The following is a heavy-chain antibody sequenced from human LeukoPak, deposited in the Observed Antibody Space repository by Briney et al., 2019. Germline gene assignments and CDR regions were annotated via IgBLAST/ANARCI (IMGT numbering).Heavy chain of an antibody. CDR1: GFTFGSYG. J-gene: IGHJ4*02. CDR3: AREGGHYFDH. Sequence: PGRSLRLSCAASGFTFGSYGMHWVRQAPGKGLEWVAFISYDRSETYYADSVKGRFSISRDNSKNTVYLQMNSLRTEDRAVYYCAREGGHYFDHWGQGTLVTVSS. V-gene: IGHV3-30*03. D-gene: IGHD6-25*01. CDR2: ISYDRSET.